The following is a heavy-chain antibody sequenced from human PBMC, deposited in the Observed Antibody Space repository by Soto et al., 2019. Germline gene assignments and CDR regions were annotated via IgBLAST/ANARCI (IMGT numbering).Heavy chain of an antibody. CDR2: IYYSGST. Sequence: QVQLQESGPGLVKPSQTLSLTCTVSGGSISSGGYYWSWIRQHPGKGLEWIGYIYYSGSTYYSPSLKSRVTRSVDTSKHQFSLKLSSVTAADTAVYYCARDAYGDPRSRAPSNALDIWGQGTMVTVSS. CDR1: GGSISSGGYY. J-gene: IGHJ3*02. CDR3: ARDAYGDPRSRAPSNALDI. D-gene: IGHD4-17*01. V-gene: IGHV4-31*03.